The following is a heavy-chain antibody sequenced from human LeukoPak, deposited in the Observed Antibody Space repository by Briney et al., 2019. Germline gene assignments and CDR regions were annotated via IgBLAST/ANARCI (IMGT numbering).Heavy chain of an antibody. V-gene: IGHV4-59*01. CDR3: ARLTYYDFWSGLCFDY. CDR1: GGSISSYY. J-gene: IGHJ4*02. D-gene: IGHD3-3*01. CDR2: IYYSGST. Sequence: SETLSLTCTVSGGSISSYYWSWIRQPAGKGLEWIGYIYYSGSTNYNPSLKSRVTISVDTSKNQFSLKLSSVTAADTAVYYCARLTYYDFWSGLCFDYWGQGTLVTVSS.